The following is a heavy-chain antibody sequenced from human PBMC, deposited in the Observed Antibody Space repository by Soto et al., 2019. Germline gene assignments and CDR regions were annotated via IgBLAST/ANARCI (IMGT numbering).Heavy chain of an antibody. CDR2: IIPIFGTA. CDR3: ARDFTTSSKDNWNLYYYCRDV. V-gene: IGHV1-69*01. J-gene: IGHJ6*02. D-gene: IGHD1-20*01. Sequence: QVQLVQSGAEVKKPGSSVKVSCKASGATFSSYAISWVRQAPGQVLEWMAGIIPIFGTANYAQKFQGRVTITAYESTSTGYMKQSSLRCEDTAVYNCARDFTTSSKDNWNLYYYCRDVWGQWTTVTVSS. CDR1: GATFSSYA.